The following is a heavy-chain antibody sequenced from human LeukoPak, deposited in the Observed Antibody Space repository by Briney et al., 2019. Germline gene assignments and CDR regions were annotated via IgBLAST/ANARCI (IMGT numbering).Heavy chain of an antibody. Sequence: PGGSLRLSCAASGFTFSSYAMSWVRQAPGKGLEWVSAISGSDGSTYYADSVKGRFTISRDNSKNTLYLQMNSLRAEDTAVYYCAKGKRGSDAFDIWGQGTMVTVSS. J-gene: IGHJ3*02. CDR2: ISGSDGST. CDR3: AKGKRGSDAFDI. V-gene: IGHV3-23*01. D-gene: IGHD6-25*01. CDR1: GFTFSSYA.